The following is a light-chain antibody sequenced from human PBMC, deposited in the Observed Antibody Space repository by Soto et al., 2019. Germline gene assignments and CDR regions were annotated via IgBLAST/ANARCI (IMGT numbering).Light chain of an antibody. Sequence: QSALTQPASVSGSPGQSITISCTGTSSDVGGYKYVSWYQQHPGKAPKFIIYAVSNRPSGVSNRFSGSKSGNTASLTISGLQAEDEADYYCSSYTTSRSYVVFGGGTQLTVL. CDR3: SSYTTSRSYVV. CDR2: AVS. CDR1: SSDVGGYKY. J-gene: IGLJ2*01. V-gene: IGLV2-14*01.